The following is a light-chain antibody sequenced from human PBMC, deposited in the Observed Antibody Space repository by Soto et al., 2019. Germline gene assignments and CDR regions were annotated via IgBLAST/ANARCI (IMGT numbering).Light chain of an antibody. CDR2: AAS. J-gene: IGKJ5*01. Sequence: DIQLSQSPSFLSASVGDRVTISCRASQGISRSLVWYQQKPGRAPKLLIYAASTLHSGAPSRFSGSGSGTEFTLTISSLQPEDFATYYCQQVHHYPRTFGQGTRLDIK. V-gene: IGKV1-9*01. CDR3: QQVHHYPRT. CDR1: QGISRS.